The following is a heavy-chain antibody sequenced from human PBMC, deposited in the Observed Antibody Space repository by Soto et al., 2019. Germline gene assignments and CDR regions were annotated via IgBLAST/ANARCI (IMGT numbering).Heavy chain of an antibody. CDR3: ARVGEWKERFFDY. CDR2: IWYDGSNK. D-gene: IGHD3-3*01. J-gene: IGHJ4*02. V-gene: IGHV3-33*01. CDR1: GFTFSSYG. Sequence: QVQLVESGGGVVQPGRSLRLSCAASGFTFSSYGMHWVRQAPGKGLEWVAVIWYDGSNKYYADSVKGRFTISRDNSKNTLYLQMNSLRADDTAVYYCARVGEWKERFFDYWGQGTLVTVSS.